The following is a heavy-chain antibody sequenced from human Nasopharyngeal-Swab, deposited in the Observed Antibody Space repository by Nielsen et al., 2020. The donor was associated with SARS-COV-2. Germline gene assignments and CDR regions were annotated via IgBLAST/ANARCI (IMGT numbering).Heavy chain of an antibody. CDR2: ISSSGDSI. CDR1: GFTFSIYT. CDR3: TRDTPAMFAY. J-gene: IGHJ4*02. V-gene: IGHV3-21*01. Sequence: GGSLRLSCAASGFTFSIYTMNWVRQAPGKGLEWVSAISSSGDSIYHAASVKGRFTISRDNAKNSLYLQMNSLRAEDTAIYYCTRDTPAMFAYWGQGTLVTVSS.